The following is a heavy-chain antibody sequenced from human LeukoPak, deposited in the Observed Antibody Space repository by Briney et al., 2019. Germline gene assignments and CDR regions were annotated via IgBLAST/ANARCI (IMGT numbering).Heavy chain of an antibody. D-gene: IGHD2-2*03. CDR2: INSDGSMT. CDR1: GLSFSDNY. V-gene: IGHV3-11*01. CDR3: AKGSHGWTFDG. J-gene: IGHJ4*02. Sequence: GGSLRLSCAASGLSFSDNYMGWLRQPPGKGLEWLSYINSDGSMTKYTASVQGRFTISRDNAKRSLFLQMNNLRANDTARYYCAKGSHGWTFDGWGQGSQVTVSS.